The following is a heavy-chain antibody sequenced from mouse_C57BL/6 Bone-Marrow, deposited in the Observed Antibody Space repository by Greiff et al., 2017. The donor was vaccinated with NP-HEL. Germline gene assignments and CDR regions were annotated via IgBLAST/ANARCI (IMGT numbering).Heavy chain of an antibody. J-gene: IGHJ2*01. V-gene: IGHV1-26*01. D-gene: IGHD3-2*01. CDR1: GYTFTDYY. Sequence: VQLQQSGPELVKPGASVKISCKASGYTFTDYYMNWVKQSHGKSLEWIGDINPNNGGTSYNQKFKGKATLTVDKSSSTAYMELRSLTSEDSAVYYCARSDSWDVDYWGQGTTLTVSS. CDR2: INPNNGGT. CDR3: ARSDSWDVDY.